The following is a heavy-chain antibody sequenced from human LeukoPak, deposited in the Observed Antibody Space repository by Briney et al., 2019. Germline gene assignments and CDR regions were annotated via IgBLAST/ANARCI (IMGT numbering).Heavy chain of an antibody. J-gene: IGHJ4*02. Sequence: PSETLSLTCTVSGYSISSGYYWGWIRQPPGKGLECIGTIYESGKTYYNPSLKSRVTISLDTSKNQFSLKVTSVTAADTAVYYCARVLYGYQLDYWGQGTLVTVSS. CDR3: ARVLYGYQLDY. V-gene: IGHV4-38-2*02. CDR1: GYSISSGYY. D-gene: IGHD5-18*01. CDR2: IYESGKT.